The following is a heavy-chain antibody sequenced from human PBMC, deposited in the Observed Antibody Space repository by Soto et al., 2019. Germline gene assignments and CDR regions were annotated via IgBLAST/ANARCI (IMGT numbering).Heavy chain of an antibody. Sequence: RTDSPALTPSVSKGSIGSGCYYWSWIRQPPGKGLEWIGNIYYSGNTYYNPSLKSRLIISIDTSKNQFSLKVGSVTAADTDVYYCGSSSLYGMDVRGHGTTFTVSS. CDR2: IYYSGNT. CDR3: GSSSLYGMDV. CDR1: KGSIGSGCYY. J-gene: IGHJ6*02. V-gene: IGHV4-30-4*02.